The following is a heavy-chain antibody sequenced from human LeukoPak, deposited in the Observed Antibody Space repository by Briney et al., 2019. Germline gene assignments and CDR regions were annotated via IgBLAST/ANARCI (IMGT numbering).Heavy chain of an antibody. J-gene: IGHJ4*02. CDR3: ARGLVEGSGTYGSGSFDY. CDR2: IIPIFGTA. V-gene: IGHV1-69*05. CDR1: GGTFSSYA. D-gene: IGHD3-10*01. Sequence: ASVTVSCKASGGTFSSYAISWVRQAPGQGLEWMGGIIPIFGTANYAQKFQGRVTITTDESTSTAYMELSSLRSEDTAVYYCARGLVEGSGTYGSGSFDYWGQGTLVTVSS.